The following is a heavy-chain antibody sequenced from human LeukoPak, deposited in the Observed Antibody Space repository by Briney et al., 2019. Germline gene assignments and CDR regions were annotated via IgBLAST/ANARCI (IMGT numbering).Heavy chain of an antibody. V-gene: IGHV3-21*01. J-gene: IGHJ4*02. CDR3: ARPYDTRGYFPDY. D-gene: IGHD3-22*01. Sequence: GGSLRLPCAASGFTFSSYAMNWVRQAPGKGLEWVSSISRGSDHIFYADSMKGRFTISRDNAKNSLYLQMNSLGAEDTAVYYCARPYDTRGYFPDYWGQGTLVTVSS. CDR1: GFTFSSYA. CDR2: ISRGSDHI.